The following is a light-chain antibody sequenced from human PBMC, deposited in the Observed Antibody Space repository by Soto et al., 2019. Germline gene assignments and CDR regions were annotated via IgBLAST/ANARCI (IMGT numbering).Light chain of an antibody. CDR3: QQYNSYYPLT. CDR1: QNINAW. CDR2: DAS. Sequence: DVHMTQSPSSLSVSVGYRFTITCRTSQNINAWLAWYQQRPVQAPKLLXYDASTVQSGVPSRFSGSGSGTEFTLTISFLQPDDFATYYCQQYNSYYPLTFGGGTKVDIK. V-gene: IGKV1-5*01. J-gene: IGKJ4*01.